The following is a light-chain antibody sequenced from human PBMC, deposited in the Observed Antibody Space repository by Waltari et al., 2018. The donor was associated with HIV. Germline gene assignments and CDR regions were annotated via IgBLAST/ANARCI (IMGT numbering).Light chain of an antibody. CDR2: DNS. Sequence: SYILTQPPSLSVSPGETARISCEGNKIGNKGVHWYQKKPGQAPVVVIYDNSDRPSGIPARFSGFNSGKTAALIITGVQAGDEADFYCQVWDGSSDQWVFGGGTKLTVL. J-gene: IGLJ3*02. CDR3: QVWDGSSDQWV. V-gene: IGLV3-21*04. CDR1: KIGNKG.